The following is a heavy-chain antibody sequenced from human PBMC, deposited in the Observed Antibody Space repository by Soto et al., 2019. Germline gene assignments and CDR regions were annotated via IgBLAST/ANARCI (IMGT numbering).Heavy chain of an antibody. CDR3: AREPITIFGAAFDP. CDR2: ISSSSSTI. CDR1: GFTFSSYS. Sequence: PGGSLRLSCAASGFTFSSYSMNWVRQAPGKGLEWVSYISSSSSTIYYADSVKGRFTISRDNAKNSLYLQMNSLRDEDTAVYYCAREPITIFGAAFDPWGQGTLVTVSS. V-gene: IGHV3-48*02. J-gene: IGHJ5*02. D-gene: IGHD3-3*01.